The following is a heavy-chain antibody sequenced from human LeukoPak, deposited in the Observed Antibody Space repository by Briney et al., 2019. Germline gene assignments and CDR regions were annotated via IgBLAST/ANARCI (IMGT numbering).Heavy chain of an antibody. CDR3: GXXXXXXXXXXXXXXGPPEDYYYMDV. Sequence: CXVXGGSFSGYYWGWIRQPPGKGLEWIGSIYFSGSTYHNPSLKSRVTISVDTSKNQLSLKRSSVTAADTAVYYCGXXXXXXXXXXXXXXGPPEDYYYMDVWGKGTTVTVSS. J-gene: IGHJ6*03. V-gene: IGHV4-39*07. CDR2: IYFSGST. CDR1: GGSFSGYY.